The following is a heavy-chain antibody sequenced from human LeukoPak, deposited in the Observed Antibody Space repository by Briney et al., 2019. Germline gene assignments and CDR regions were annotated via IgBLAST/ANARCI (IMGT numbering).Heavy chain of an antibody. CDR3: ARHPGRLFDY. CDR1: GGSISSSSFY. J-gene: IGHJ4*02. CDR2: IYYSGNT. V-gene: IGHV4-39*01. Sequence: SETLSLTSTVSGGSISSSSFYWGWIRQPPGKGLEWIGSIYYSGNTYYNPSLKSRVSISVDTSKNQFSLKLSSVTAADTAVYYCARHPGRLFDYWGQGTLVTVSS.